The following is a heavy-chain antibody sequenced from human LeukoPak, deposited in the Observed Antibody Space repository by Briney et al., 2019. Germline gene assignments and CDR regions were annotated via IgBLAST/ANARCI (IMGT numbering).Heavy chain of an antibody. CDR2: SSGSGGST. CDR1: GLTFSSYA. D-gene: IGHD1-26*01. V-gene: IGHV3-23*01. CDR3: AKDRPELPPHGYFDY. Sequence: GGSLRLCCAASGLTFSSYAMSWVRQAPGKGLEWVSASSGSGGSTYYADSVKGRFTISRDNSKNTLYLQMNSLRTEDTAVYYCAKDRPELPPHGYFDYWGQGTLVTVST. J-gene: IGHJ4*02.